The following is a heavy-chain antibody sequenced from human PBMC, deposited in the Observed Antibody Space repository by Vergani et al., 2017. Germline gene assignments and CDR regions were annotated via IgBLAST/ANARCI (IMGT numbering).Heavy chain of an antibody. D-gene: IGHD2-21*01. Sequence: QVQLVQSGAEVKKPGSSVKVSCKASGGTFNIYSVSWLRQAPGQGPEWMGGITPFFPTGHYAQKFQGRVTMTEDTSTDTAYMELSSLRSEDTAVYYCATDIQQEGDYWGQGTLVTVSS. CDR1: GGTFNIYS. CDR2: ITPFFPTG. V-gene: IGHV1-69*14. CDR3: ATDIQQEGDY. J-gene: IGHJ4*02.